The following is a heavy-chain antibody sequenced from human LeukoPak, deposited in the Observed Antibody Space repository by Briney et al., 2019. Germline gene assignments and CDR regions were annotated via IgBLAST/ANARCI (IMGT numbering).Heavy chain of an antibody. D-gene: IGHD5-18*01. CDR3: ARETDTAPNYFDY. Sequence: PSVTLSLTCTVYGGSISSYYWSWIRQPPGKGLEWIRYTYYSGSTNYHPSLNSRVTISVDTSKNQFSLKLSSVTAADTAVYYCARETDTAPNYFDYWGQGTLVTVSS. V-gene: IGHV4-59*01. CDR2: TYYSGST. J-gene: IGHJ4*02. CDR1: GGSISSYY.